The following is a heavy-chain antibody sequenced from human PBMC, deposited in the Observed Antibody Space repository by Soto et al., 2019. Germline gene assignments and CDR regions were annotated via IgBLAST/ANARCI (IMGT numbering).Heavy chain of an antibody. CDR3: ARRAFGSSRSFDI. CDR1: GFAFSSHP. V-gene: IGHV3-23*01. CDR2: ISDSGGLT. D-gene: IGHD6-6*01. Sequence: GGSLRLSCAASGFAFSSHPMSWVRQAPERGLEWVSGISDSGGLTYNADSVKGRFTVSRDNSKNTLYLQMNSLRAEGTALYYCARRAFGSSRSFDIWGQGTMVTVSS. J-gene: IGHJ3*02.